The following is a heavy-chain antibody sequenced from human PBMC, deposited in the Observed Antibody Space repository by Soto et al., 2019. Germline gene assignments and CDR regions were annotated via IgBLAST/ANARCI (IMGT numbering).Heavy chain of an antibody. CDR1: GFTFSSYA. D-gene: IGHD6-6*01. J-gene: IGHJ6*03. V-gene: IGHV3-23*01. CDR3: AKLPASIAARVRVDYYYYMDV. Sequence: VQLLESGGGLVQPGGSLRLSCAASGFTFSSYAMSWVRQAPGKGLEWVSAISGSGGSTYYADSVKGRFTISRDNSKNTLYLQMNSLRAEDTAVYYCAKLPASIAARVRVDYYYYMDVWGKGTTVTVSS. CDR2: ISGSGGST.